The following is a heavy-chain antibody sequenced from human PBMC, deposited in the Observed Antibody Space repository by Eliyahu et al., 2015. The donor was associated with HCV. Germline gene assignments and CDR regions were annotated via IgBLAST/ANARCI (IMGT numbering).Heavy chain of an antibody. CDR1: GASFSTYA. D-gene: IGHD1-1*01. Sequence: QVHLVQSGAEVXKPGSSVKVSCKTSGASFSTYAITWLRQAPGQGLEWMGGVIPLFGTPNYAQKFQGRVTITADESTSTSYMELSSLRIEDTAVYYCAREEVEHAFNIWGQGTAVTVSS. CDR2: VIPLFGTP. CDR3: AREEVEHAFNI. J-gene: IGHJ3*02. V-gene: IGHV1-69*01.